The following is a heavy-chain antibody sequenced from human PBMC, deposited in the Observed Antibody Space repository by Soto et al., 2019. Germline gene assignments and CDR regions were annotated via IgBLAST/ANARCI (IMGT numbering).Heavy chain of an antibody. CDR2: IYHSGST. D-gene: IGHD3-22*01. CDR1: GGSISSSNW. CDR3: ARYYDSSGYLSKFDY. J-gene: IGHJ4*02. Sequence: SETLSLTCAVSGGSISSSNWWSWVRQPPGKGLEWIGEIYHSGSTNYNPSLKSRVTISVDKSKNQFSLKLSSETAADTAVYYCARYYDSSGYLSKFDYWGQGALVTVSS. V-gene: IGHV4-4*02.